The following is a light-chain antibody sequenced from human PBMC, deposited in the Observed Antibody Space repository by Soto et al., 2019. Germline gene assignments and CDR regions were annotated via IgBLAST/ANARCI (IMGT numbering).Light chain of an antibody. Sequence: EIVLTQSPATLSLSPGERATLSCRASQRISSNLAWYQHKPGQAPRPLIYAASSRATGSPDRFSGSGSGTDFTLTIRRLEPEDFAVFYCQQYGSSPWTFGQGTKVDIK. V-gene: IGKV3-20*01. CDR2: AAS. J-gene: IGKJ1*01. CDR3: QQYGSSPWT. CDR1: QRISSN.